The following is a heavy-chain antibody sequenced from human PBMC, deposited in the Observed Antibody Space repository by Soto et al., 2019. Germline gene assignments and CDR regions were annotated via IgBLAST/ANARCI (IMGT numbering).Heavy chain of an antibody. Sequence: PSETLSLTCTVSGGSVSSGSYYWSWIRQPPGKGLEWIGYIYYSGSTNYNPSLKSRVTISVDTSKNQFSLKLSSVTAADPAVYYCARDLNYDILTGYYFGLDPSAQGTMVTVSS. D-gene: IGHD3-9*01. CDR1: GGSVSSGSYY. CDR3: ARDLNYDILTGYYFGLDP. CDR2: IYYSGST. J-gene: IGHJ5*02. V-gene: IGHV4-61*01.